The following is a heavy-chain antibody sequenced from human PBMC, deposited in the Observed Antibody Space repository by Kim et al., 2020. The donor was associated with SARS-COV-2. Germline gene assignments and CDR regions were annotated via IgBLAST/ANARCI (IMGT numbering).Heavy chain of an antibody. J-gene: IGHJ4*02. CDR2: IYYSGST. CDR1: GGSISSGGYY. Sequence: SETLSLTCTVSGGSISSGGYYWSWIRQHPGKGLEWIGYIYYSGSTYYNPSLKSRVTISVDTSKNQFSLKLSSVTAADTAVYYCARDSGYGGNSSPLGLDYWGQGSLVTVSS. D-gene: IGHD4-17*01. CDR3: ARDSGYGGNSSPLGLDY. V-gene: IGHV4-31*03.